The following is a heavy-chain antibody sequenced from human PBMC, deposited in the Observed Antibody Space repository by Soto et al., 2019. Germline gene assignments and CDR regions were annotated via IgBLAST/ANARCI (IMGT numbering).Heavy chain of an antibody. J-gene: IGHJ4*02. CDR3: AKTIGSGSYMPF. D-gene: IGHD3-10*01. V-gene: IGHV4-4*02. CDR2: VYHSGRA. CDR1: GDSISDSNW. Sequence: QVQLQEWGPGLVKPSGTLSLTCTVSGDSISDSNWWTWVRQPPGKGLEWIGEVYHSGRANYNPSLRSRVTMSADTLKNHFNLRLSSVTAADTAVYYCAKTIGSGSYMPFWGQGTLVAVSP.